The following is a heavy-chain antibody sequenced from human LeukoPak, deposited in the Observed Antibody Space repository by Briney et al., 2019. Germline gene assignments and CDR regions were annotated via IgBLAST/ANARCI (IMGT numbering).Heavy chain of an antibody. CDR2: IYSGGST. CDR1: GFTVSSNY. Sequence: GGSLRLSCAASGFTVSSNYMSWVRQAPGKGLEWVSVIYSGGSTYYAGSVKGRFTISRDNSKNTLYLQMNSLRAEDTAVYYCARGGGGDIVVVPAAWNWFDPWGQGTLVTVSS. CDR3: ARGGGGDIVVVPAAWNWFDP. D-gene: IGHD2-2*01. V-gene: IGHV3-66*01. J-gene: IGHJ5*02.